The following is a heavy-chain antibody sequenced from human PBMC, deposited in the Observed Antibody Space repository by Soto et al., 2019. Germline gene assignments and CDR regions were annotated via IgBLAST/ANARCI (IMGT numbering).Heavy chain of an antibody. Sequence: GGSLRLSCAASGFNFSSYGMHWVRQAPGKGLEWVAVISYDGSNKYYADSVKGRFTISRDNSKNTLYLQMNSLRAEDTAVYYCARAKTEREIQLWLVGLVVGIDYWGQGTLVTVSS. V-gene: IGHV3-30*03. CDR1: GFNFSSYG. D-gene: IGHD5-18*01. CDR3: ARAKTEREIQLWLVGLVVGIDY. CDR2: ISYDGSNK. J-gene: IGHJ4*02.